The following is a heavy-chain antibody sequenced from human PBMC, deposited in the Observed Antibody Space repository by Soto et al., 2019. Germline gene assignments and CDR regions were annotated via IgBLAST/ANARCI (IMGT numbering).Heavy chain of an antibody. CDR3: ARDGQQWAPYSVDV. Sequence: QAHLVESGGGVVQPGGSLRLSCGASGYIFGNHAIHWVRQAPGKGLGRLVKIWIGGNYKYYADSVKGRFTVSRDDSKNTVYLQMNSPRVEDSAEYFCARDGQQWAPYSVDVWGVGTRVTVSS. CDR2: IWIGGNYK. CDR1: GYIFGNHA. V-gene: IGHV3-33*01. J-gene: IGHJ6*04. D-gene: IGHD6-19*01.